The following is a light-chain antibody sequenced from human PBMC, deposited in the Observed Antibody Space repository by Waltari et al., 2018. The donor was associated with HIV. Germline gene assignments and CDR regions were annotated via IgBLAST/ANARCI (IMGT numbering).Light chain of an antibody. CDR2: ASS. CDR3: QQSYSTPRT. J-gene: IGKJ1*01. V-gene: IGKV1-39*01. CDR1: QSISSY. Sequence: DIQMTQSPSSLSASVGDRVTITCRASQSISSYLNWYQQKPGKAPKLLIYASSSLQSGVPSRFSDSRSWTDFTLTISSLQPEDFATYYCQQSYSTPRTFGQGTKVEIK.